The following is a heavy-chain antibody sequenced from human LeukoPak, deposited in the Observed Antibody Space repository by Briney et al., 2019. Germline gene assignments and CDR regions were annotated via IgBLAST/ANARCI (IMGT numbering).Heavy chain of an antibody. CDR3: ARADRLNGGPYLIGP. V-gene: IGHV1-2*02. J-gene: IGHJ5*02. Sequence: ASVKVSCKASGYSFTDYYMHWARQAPGQGLEWMGWINPNSGGTNSAQKFQGRVTMTRDTSITTVYMEVSWLTSDDTAIYYCARADRLNGGPYLIGPWGQGTLVTVSS. CDR2: INPNSGGT. D-gene: IGHD2-21*01. CDR1: GYSFTDYY.